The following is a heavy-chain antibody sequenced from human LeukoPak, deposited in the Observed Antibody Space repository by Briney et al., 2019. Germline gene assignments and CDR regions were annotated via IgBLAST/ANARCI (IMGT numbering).Heavy chain of an antibody. CDR3: ARRGLAASSDS. Sequence: GASVKVSCKASGYSFTGYFILWMRQAPGQGLEWLGWINPHSGSTNYAPKFQGRVTSTRDTSINTVYLEVTSLRPDDTAIYYCARRGLAASSDSWGQGTLVIVSS. CDR1: GYSFTGYF. CDR2: INPHSGST. V-gene: IGHV1-2*02. D-gene: IGHD2-15*01. J-gene: IGHJ4*02.